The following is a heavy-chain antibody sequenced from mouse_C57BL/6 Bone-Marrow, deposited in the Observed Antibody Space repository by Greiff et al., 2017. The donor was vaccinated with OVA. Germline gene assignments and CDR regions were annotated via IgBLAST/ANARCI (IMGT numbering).Heavy chain of an antibody. CDR3: ARPYYSNYVMDY. CDR2: IYPSDSET. V-gene: IGHV1-61*01. Sequence: QVQLKQPGAELVRPGSSVKLSCKASGYTFTSYWMDWVKQRPGQGLEWIGNIYPSDSETHYNQKFKDKATLTVDKSSSTAYMQLSSLTSEDSAVYYCARPYYSNYVMDYWGQGTSVTVSS. J-gene: IGHJ4*01. D-gene: IGHD2-5*01. CDR1: GYTFTSYW.